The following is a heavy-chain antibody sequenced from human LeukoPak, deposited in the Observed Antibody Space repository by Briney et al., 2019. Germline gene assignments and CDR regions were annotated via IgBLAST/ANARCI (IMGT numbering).Heavy chain of an antibody. V-gene: IGHV4-59*01. CDR3: ARDGDSSGYYYDY. CDR2: IYYSGST. J-gene: IGHJ4*02. D-gene: IGHD3-22*01. CDR1: GGSISNYY. Sequence: SETLSLTCTVSGGSISNYYWSWIRRPPGKGLEWIGYIYYSGSTNYNPSLKSRVTISVDTSKNQFSLKLSSVTAADTAVYYCARDGDSSGYYYDYWGQGTLVTVSS.